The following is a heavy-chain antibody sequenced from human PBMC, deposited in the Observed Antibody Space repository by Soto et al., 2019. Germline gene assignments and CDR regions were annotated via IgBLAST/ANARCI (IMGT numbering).Heavy chain of an antibody. CDR1: GISFNTAW. V-gene: IGHV3-15*02. CDR2: IKSKADGGTT. CDR3: TTRLLWFGEPGY. J-gene: IGHJ4*02. Sequence: EVQLVESGGALVKPGGSLRLSCAASGISFNTAWMSWVRQAPGKGLGWVGRIKSKADGGTTDYAAPVKGRFTISRDDSKYTLYLQMDSLKTEDTAVYYCTTRLLWFGEPGYWGQGTLVTVSS. D-gene: IGHD3-10*01.